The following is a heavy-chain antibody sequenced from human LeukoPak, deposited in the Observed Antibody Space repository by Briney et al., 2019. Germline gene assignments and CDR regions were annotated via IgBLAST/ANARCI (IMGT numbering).Heavy chain of an antibody. Sequence: GGSLRLSCAASGFTFSSYWMHWVRQAPGKGLEWVSVIYRGGGTYYADSVKGRFTISRDNSKNTLYLQMNSLRAEDTAVYYCARGMDTVMGGYYYGMDVWGQGTTVTVSS. D-gene: IGHD5-18*01. CDR1: GFTFSSYW. CDR2: IYRGGGT. V-gene: IGHV3-53*01. J-gene: IGHJ6*02. CDR3: ARGMDTVMGGYYYGMDV.